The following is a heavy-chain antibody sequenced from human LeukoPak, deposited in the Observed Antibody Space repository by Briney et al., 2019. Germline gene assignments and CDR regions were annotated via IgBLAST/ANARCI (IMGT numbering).Heavy chain of an antibody. D-gene: IGHD3-3*01. CDR3: VKKTAGGYYDYYYMDV. Sequence: GGSLRLSCAASGFTFSSYGMHWVRQAPGKGLEWVAFIRYDGSNKYYADSVKGRFTISRDNSKNTLYLQMNSLRAEDTAVYYCVKKTAGGYYDYYYMDVWGKGTTVTVSS. CDR1: GFTFSSYG. CDR2: IRYDGSNK. V-gene: IGHV3-30*02. J-gene: IGHJ6*03.